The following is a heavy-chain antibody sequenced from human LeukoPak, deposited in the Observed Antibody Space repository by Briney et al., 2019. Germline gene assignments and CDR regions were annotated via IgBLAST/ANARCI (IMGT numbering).Heavy chain of an antibody. CDR2: IIPIFGTA. D-gene: IGHD4-17*01. J-gene: IGHJ6*03. CDR1: GGTFSSYA. V-gene: IGHV1-69*13. CDR3: ASTTTVTIYPKIYYYYYMDV. Sequence: SVKVSCKASGGTFSSYAISWVRQAPGQGLEWTGGIIPIFGTANYAQKFQGRVTITADESTSTAYMELSSLRSEDTAVYYCASTTTVTIYPKIYYYYYMDVWGKGTTVTISS.